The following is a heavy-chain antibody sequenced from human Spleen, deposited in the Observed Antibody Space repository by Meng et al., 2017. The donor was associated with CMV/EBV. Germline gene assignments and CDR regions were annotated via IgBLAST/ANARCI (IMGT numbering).Heavy chain of an antibody. D-gene: IGHD6-6*01. Sequence: GESLKISCAASGFTFSNYAMSWVRQAPGKGLEWVSAISGSGGSTYYADSVKGRFTISRDNSKNTLYLQMNSLRAEDTAVYYCAKAIEARPAGHFDYWGQGTLVTVSS. V-gene: IGHV3-23*01. CDR2: ISGSGGST. CDR1: GFTFSNYA. J-gene: IGHJ4*02. CDR3: AKAIEARPAGHFDY.